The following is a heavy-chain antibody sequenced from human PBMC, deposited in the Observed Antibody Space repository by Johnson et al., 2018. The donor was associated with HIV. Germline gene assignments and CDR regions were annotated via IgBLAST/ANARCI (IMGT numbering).Heavy chain of an antibody. D-gene: IGHD6-13*01. CDR1: GFTVSSNY. Sequence: VQLVESGGGLVQPGGSLRLSCAASGFTVSSNYMSWVRQAPGKGLEWVSVIYSGGSTYYADSVKGRFTISRDNSKNTLYLQMNSLRAEDTAVYYCAKDSFSDSSPAKAGLAFDIWGQGTMVTVSS. V-gene: IGHV3-66*01. J-gene: IGHJ3*02. CDR2: IYSGGST. CDR3: AKDSFSDSSPAKAGLAFDI.